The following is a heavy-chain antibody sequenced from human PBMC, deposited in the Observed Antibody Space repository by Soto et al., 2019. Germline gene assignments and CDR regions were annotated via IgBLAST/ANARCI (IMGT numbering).Heavy chain of an antibody. V-gene: IGHV1-18*01. J-gene: IGHJ4*02. CDR1: GYTFTSYG. CDR2: ISAYNGNK. Sequence: QVQLVQSGAEVKKPGASVKVSCKASGYTFTSYGISWVRQAPGQGLEWMGWISAYNGNKKYAQKLRGRVSMTTDTSTSTAYMELGRLRSDDTAVYYCARDLGQQLFDYWGQGTLVTVSS. D-gene: IGHD6-13*01. CDR3: ARDLGQQLFDY.